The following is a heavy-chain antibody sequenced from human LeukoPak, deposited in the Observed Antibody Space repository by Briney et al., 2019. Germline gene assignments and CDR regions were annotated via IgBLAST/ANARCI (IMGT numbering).Heavy chain of an antibody. D-gene: IGHD3-10*01. Sequence: SETLSLTCTVSGGSISSYYWSWIRQPPGKGLEWIGYIYHSGSTYYNPSLKSRVTISIDRSKNQFSLKVNSVTAADTAVYYCARYGGSGTYFFDYWGQGTLVTVSS. CDR3: ARYGGSGTYFFDY. J-gene: IGHJ4*02. CDR1: GGSISSYY. CDR2: IYHSGST. V-gene: IGHV4-59*12.